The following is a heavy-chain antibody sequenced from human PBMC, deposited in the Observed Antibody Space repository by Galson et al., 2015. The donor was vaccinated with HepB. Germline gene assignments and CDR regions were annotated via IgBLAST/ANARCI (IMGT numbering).Heavy chain of an antibody. Sequence: CAISGDSVSSHSAAWNWIRQSPSRGLEWLGRTYYRSGWYNDYAVSVKSRITINPDTSKNQFSLQLNSVTPEDTAVYYCTRIVDGFSNRFDPWGQGTLVTVSS. CDR2: TYYRSGWYN. CDR3: TRIVDGFSNRFDP. J-gene: IGHJ5*02. V-gene: IGHV6-1*01. CDR1: GDSVSSHSAA. D-gene: IGHD1-26*01.